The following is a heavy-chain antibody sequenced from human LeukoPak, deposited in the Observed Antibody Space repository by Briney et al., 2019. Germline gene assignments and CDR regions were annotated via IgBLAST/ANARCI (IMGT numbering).Heavy chain of an antibody. CDR1: GGSLSSYH. CDR3: ARGLSGYSSGWYRYYFDY. V-gene: IGHV4-34*01. J-gene: IGHJ4*02. Sequence: SETLSLTCTVSGGSLSSYHWTWIRQPPGKGLEWIGEINHSGSTNYNPSLKSRVTISVDTSKNQFSLKLSSVTAADTAVYYCARGLSGYSSGWYRYYFDYWGQGTLVTVSS. CDR2: INHSGST. D-gene: IGHD6-19*01.